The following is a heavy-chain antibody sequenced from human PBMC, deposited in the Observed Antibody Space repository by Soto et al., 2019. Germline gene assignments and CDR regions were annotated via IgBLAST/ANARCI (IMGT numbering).Heavy chain of an antibody. Sequence: QVQLVQSGAEVKKPGSSVKVSCKASGGTFSSYAISWVRQAPGQGLEWMGGIIPIFGTANYAQKFQGRVTITADKSTITAYMELSSLRSEDTAVYYCVSALITMVRGATTQGYYYYGMDVWGQGTTVTVSS. CDR1: GGTFSSYA. CDR2: IIPIFGTA. J-gene: IGHJ6*02. D-gene: IGHD3-10*01. CDR3: VSALITMVRGATTQGYYYYGMDV. V-gene: IGHV1-69*06.